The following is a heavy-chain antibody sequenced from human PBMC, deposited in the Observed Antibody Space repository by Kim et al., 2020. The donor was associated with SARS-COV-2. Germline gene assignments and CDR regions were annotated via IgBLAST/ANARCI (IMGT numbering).Heavy chain of an antibody. CDR2: MNPNSGNT. CDR1: GYTFTSYD. CDR3: ARADSSGWYKWFDP. D-gene: IGHD6-19*01. Sequence: ASVKVSCKASGYTFTSYDINWVRQATGQGLEWMGWMNPNSGNTGYAQKSQGRVTMTRNTSISTAYMELSSLRSEDTAVYYCARADSSGWYKWFDPWGQGTLVTVSS. V-gene: IGHV1-8*01. J-gene: IGHJ5*02.